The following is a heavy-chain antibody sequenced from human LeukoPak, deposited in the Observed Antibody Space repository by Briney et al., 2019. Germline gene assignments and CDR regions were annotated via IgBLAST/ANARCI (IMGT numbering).Heavy chain of an antibody. V-gene: IGHV3-23*01. Sequence: GGSLRLSCAASGFTFSSYTMNWVRQAPGKGLEWVSAISDGGGSTYYADSVKGRFTISRDNSKNTLYLHVNSLRAEDTAVYYCAKHFGSGTYYNFLDYWGQGTLVTISS. CDR2: ISDGGGST. D-gene: IGHD3-10*01. CDR3: AKHFGSGTYYNFLDY. J-gene: IGHJ4*02. CDR1: GFTFSSYT.